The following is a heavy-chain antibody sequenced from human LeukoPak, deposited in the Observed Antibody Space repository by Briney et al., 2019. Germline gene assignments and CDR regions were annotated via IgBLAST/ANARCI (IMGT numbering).Heavy chain of an antibody. Sequence: GGSLRLSCVASGFTFSSYGMHWVRQAPGKGMEWVAVISSDGSSKYYIDSVKGRVTIARDSSKNTLYLQMNSLRDEDTAVYYCARGENSKTYPVSGYWGQGTLVTVSS. D-gene: IGHD2/OR15-2a*01. CDR3: ARGENSKTYPVSGY. V-gene: IGHV3-30*03. J-gene: IGHJ4*02. CDR1: GFTFSSYG. CDR2: ISSDGSSK.